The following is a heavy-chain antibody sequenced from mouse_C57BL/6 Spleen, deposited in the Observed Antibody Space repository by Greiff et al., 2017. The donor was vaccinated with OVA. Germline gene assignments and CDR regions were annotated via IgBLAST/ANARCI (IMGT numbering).Heavy chain of an antibody. V-gene: IGHV1-52*01. CDR1: GYTFTSYW. Sequence: VQLKQPGAELVRPGSSVKLSCKASGYTFTSYWMHWVKQRPIQGLEWIGNIDPSDSETHYNQKFKDKATLTVDKSSSTAYMQLSSLTSEDSAVYYCARYAYDGYYGYFEYWGQGTTLTVSS. J-gene: IGHJ2*01. D-gene: IGHD2-3*01. CDR2: IDPSDSET. CDR3: ARYAYDGYYGYFEY.